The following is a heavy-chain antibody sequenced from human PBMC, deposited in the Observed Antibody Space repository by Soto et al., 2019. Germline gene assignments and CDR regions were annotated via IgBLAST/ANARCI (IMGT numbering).Heavy chain of an antibody. J-gene: IGHJ6*03. Sequence: SETLSLTCTVSGGSISSYYWSWIRQPPGKGLEWIGYIYYSGSTNYNPSLKSRVTISVDTSKNQFSLKLSSVTAADTAVYYCARDNRFPSWDTAYYYYYMDVWGKGTTVTVSS. D-gene: IGHD5-18*01. V-gene: IGHV4-59*01. CDR1: GGSISSYY. CDR3: ARDNRFPSWDTAYYYYYMDV. CDR2: IYYSGST.